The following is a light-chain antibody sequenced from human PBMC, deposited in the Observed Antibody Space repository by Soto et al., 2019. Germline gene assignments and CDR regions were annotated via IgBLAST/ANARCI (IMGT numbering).Light chain of an antibody. J-gene: IGKJ2*01. CDR2: DTS. V-gene: IGKV3-20*01. CDR3: HHYGTSPPNT. Sequence: EIVLTQSPGTLSLSPGERATLSCRASQTLGTKYLAWYQQKPGQAPSLLIYDTSNRATGVPDRFSCSGSGTDFTLTISKWEPEDFAVYYCHHYGTSPPNTFGQGTKLEIK. CDR1: QTLGTKY.